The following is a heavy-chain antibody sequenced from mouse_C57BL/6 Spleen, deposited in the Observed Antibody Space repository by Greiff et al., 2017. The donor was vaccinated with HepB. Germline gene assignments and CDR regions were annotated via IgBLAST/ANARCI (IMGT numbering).Heavy chain of an antibody. Sequence: QVQLQQSGADLAKPGASVKLSCKASGYTFTSYWMHWVKQRPGQGLEWIGYINPSSGYTKYNQKFKDKATLTADKSSSTAYMQLRSLTYEDSAVYYCANHYYGSSPFAYWSQGTLVTVSA. V-gene: IGHV1-7*01. D-gene: IGHD1-1*01. CDR1: GYTFTSYW. J-gene: IGHJ3*01. CDR2: INPSSGYT. CDR3: ANHYYGSSPFAY.